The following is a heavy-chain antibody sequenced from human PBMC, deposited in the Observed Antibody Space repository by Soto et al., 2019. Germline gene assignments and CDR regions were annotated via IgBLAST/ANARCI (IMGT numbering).Heavy chain of an antibody. D-gene: IGHD3-22*01. CDR2: ISSSSSYI. CDR1: GFTFSSYS. J-gene: IGHJ3*02. Sequence: GGSLRLSCAASGFTFSSYSMNWVRQAPGKGLEWVSSISSSSSYIYYTDSVKGRFAISRDTAKNSLYPQMNRLIAEDAAVYSCARDLDSREGDFDIWGQGTMVTVSS. CDR3: ARDLDSREGDFDI. V-gene: IGHV3-21*01.